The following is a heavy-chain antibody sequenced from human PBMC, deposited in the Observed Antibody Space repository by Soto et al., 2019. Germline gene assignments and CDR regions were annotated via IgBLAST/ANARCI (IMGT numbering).Heavy chain of an antibody. V-gene: IGHV4-39*07. D-gene: IGHD3-9*01. Sequence: PSETLSLTCTVSDDSISNKDYYGGWIRQPPGQGLEWIASINHRGTTYYNPSLKSRVTISVDTSKNQFSLKLSSVTAADTAVYYCARDHGYDILTGSIYNWFDPWGQGTLVTVS. CDR2: INHRGTT. CDR3: ARDHGYDILTGSIYNWFDP. CDR1: DDSISNKDYY. J-gene: IGHJ5*02.